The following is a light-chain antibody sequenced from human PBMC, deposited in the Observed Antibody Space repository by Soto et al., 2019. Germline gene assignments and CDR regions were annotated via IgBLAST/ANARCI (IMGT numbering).Light chain of an antibody. CDR1: QSITNW. V-gene: IGKV1-5*01. Sequence: DIQMTQSPSTLSASVGDRVTITCRASQSITNWLAWYQQKPGKAPKLLIYDASSLESGVPSRFSGSGSGTEFTLTISSLQPDDFATYYCQQYNSYSRTFGQGIKVEIX. J-gene: IGKJ1*01. CDR2: DAS. CDR3: QQYNSYSRT.